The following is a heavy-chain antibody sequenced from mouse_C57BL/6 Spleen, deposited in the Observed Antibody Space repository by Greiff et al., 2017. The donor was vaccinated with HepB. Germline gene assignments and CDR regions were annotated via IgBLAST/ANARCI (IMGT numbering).Heavy chain of an antibody. V-gene: IGHV3-6*01. CDR3: ARRELGYAMDY. CDR2: ISYDGSN. CDR1: GYYITSGYY. Sequence: EVQLVESGPGLVKPSQSLSLTCSVTGYYITSGYYWNWIRQFPGNKLEWMGYISYDGSNNYNPSLKNRISITRYTSKNQFFLKLNSVTTEDTATYYSARRELGYAMDYWGQGTSVTVSS. D-gene: IGHD4-1*01. J-gene: IGHJ4*01.